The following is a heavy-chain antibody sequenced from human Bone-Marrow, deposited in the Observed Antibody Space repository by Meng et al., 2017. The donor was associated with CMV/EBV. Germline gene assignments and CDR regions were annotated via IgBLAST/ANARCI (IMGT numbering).Heavy chain of an antibody. CDR1: GFTFSSYS. D-gene: IGHD3-22*01. J-gene: IGHJ4*02. CDR2: ISSSGSTI. CDR3: ARDQDHYYDSSGYYDY. V-gene: IGHV3-48*04. Sequence: GGSLRLSCAASGFTFSSYSMNWVRQAPGKGLEWVSYISSSGSTIYYADSVKGRFTISRDNAKNSLYLQMNSLRAEDTAVYYCARDQDHYYDSSGYYDYWGQGTLVTVSS.